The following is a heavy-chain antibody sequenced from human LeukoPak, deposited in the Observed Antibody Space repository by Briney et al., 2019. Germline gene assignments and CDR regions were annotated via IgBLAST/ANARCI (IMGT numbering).Heavy chain of an antibody. J-gene: IGHJ4*02. CDR2: IYTSGNT. Sequence: SETLSLTCTVSGGSIRSYYWSWIRQPAGKGLEWIGRIYTSGNTNYNPSLKSRVTMSVDTPKNQFSLKLSSVTAADTAVYYCARSASQEKRYYFDYWGQGTLVTVSS. V-gene: IGHV4-4*07. CDR1: GGSIRSYY. CDR3: ARSASQEKRYYFDY.